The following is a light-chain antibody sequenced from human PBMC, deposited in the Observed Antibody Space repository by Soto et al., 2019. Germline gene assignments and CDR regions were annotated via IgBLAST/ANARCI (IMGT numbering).Light chain of an antibody. V-gene: IGKV3-20*01. CDR3: QHYGNSPT. CDR2: GAS. Sequence: EIVLTQSPGTLSLSPGERATLSCRASQSIGLAIAWYQHKPGQAPRLLIYGASRRATGIPDRFSGSGSGTDFTLSISRLEPEDFAVYWCQHYGNSPTFGQGTKVDIK. CDR1: QSIGLA. J-gene: IGKJ1*01.